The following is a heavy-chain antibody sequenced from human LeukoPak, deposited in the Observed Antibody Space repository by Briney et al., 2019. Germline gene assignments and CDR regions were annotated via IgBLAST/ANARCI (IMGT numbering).Heavy chain of an antibody. CDR2: INPNSGGT. V-gene: IGHV1-2*02. Sequence: ASVKVSCKASGYTFTSYHMHWVRQAPGQGLEWMGWINPNSGGTNYAQKFQGRVTMTRDTSISTAYMELSRLRSDDTAVYYCARDMGDGYDPDYWGQGTLVTVSS. CDR3: ARDMGDGYDPDY. CDR1: GYTFTSYH. J-gene: IGHJ4*02. D-gene: IGHD5-24*01.